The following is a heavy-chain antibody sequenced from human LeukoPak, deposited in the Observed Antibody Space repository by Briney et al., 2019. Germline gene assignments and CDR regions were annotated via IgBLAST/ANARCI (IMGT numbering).Heavy chain of an antibody. CDR1: GFTVSSNY. CDR2: IYSGDST. Sequence: PGGSLRLSCAASGFTVSSNYMSWVRQAPGKGLEWVSVIYSGDSTYYADSVKGRFTISRDNSKNTLYLQMNSLRAEDTAVYYCARYSSSLFDYWGQGTLVTVSS. CDR3: ARYSSSLFDY. D-gene: IGHD6-13*01. V-gene: IGHV3-66*01. J-gene: IGHJ4*02.